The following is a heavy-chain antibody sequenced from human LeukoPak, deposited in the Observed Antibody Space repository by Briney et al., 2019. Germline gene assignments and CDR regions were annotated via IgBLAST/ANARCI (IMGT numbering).Heavy chain of an antibody. D-gene: IGHD2-15*01. J-gene: IGHJ5*02. CDR3: ARGPGLGYCSGGSCHFFDP. CDR1: GYTFTSYY. V-gene: IGHV1-46*01. Sequence: ASVKVSCKASGYTFTSYYMHWVRQAPGQGLEWMGIINPSGGSTSYAQKFQGGVTMTRDTSTSTVYMELSSLRSEDTAVYYCARGPGLGYCSGGSCHFFDPWGQGTLVTVSS. CDR2: INPSGGST.